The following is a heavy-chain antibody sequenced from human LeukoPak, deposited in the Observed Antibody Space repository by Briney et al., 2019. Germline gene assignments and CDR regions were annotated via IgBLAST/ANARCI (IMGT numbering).Heavy chain of an antibody. V-gene: IGHV3-74*01. D-gene: IGHD5-24*01. J-gene: IGHJ4*02. CDR1: GFTVSSYW. CDR2: INSDGSST. Sequence: GRSLRLSCVASGFTVSSYWMHWVRHAPGKGLVWVSRINSDGSSTSYADSVKGRFTISRDNAKSTLYLQMNSLRAEDTAVYYCARESVGWLQSRGPFDYWGQGTLVTVSS. CDR3: ARESVGWLQSRGPFDY.